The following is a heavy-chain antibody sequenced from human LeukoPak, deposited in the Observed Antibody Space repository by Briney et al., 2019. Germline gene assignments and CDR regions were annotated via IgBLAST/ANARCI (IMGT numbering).Heavy chain of an antibody. CDR1: GGSISGDGYH. V-gene: IGHV4-39*01. CDR3: ARTSHSGYMVRGVLYYGMDV. CDR2: IHYSGST. Sequence: SETLSLTCSVSGGSISGDGYHWGWIRRPPGKGLEWIGSIHYSGSTCYKTSLKSRVTIDVDTSKNQFSLKLSSVTAADTAVYYSARTSHSGYMVRGVLYYGMDVWGQGTTVTVSS. J-gene: IGHJ6*02. D-gene: IGHD3-10*01.